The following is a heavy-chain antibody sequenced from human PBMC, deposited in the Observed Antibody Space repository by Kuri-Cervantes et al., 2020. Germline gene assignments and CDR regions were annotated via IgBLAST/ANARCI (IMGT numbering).Heavy chain of an antibody. CDR3: VRDRGSGWYGLDY. CDR2: INHSGST. CDR1: GGSFSGYY. J-gene: IGHJ4*02. V-gene: IGHV4-34*01. Sequence: SETLSLTCAVYGGSFSGYYWSWIRQPPGKGLEWIGEINHSGSTNYNPSLKSRVTISVDTSKNQFSLKLSSVTAADTAAYYCVRDRGSGWYGLDYWGQGTLVTVSS. D-gene: IGHD6-19*01.